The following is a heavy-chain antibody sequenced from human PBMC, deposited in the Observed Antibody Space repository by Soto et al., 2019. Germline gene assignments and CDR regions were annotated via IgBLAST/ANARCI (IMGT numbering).Heavy chain of an antibody. V-gene: IGHV1-69*01. Sequence: QVQLVQSGAEVKKPGSSVKVSCKASGGTFSSYAISWVRQAPGQGLEWVGGIIPIFGTANYAQKFQGRVTITADESTSAAYMELSSLRSEDTAVYYCARGPDYGDYATYFDFWGQGTLVTVSS. CDR2: IIPIFGTA. CDR1: GGTFSSYA. CDR3: ARGPDYGDYATYFDF. J-gene: IGHJ4*02. D-gene: IGHD4-17*01.